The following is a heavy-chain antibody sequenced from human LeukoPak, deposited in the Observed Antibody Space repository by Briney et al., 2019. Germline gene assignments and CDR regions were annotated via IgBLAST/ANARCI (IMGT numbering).Heavy chain of an antibody. V-gene: IGHV3-48*03. Sequence: GSLILSCAASGFNFRSYEMNWVRQAPGKGLEWVSYISNTDETRTYADSVKGRFTISRDNAKNSLHLEMNSLRAEDTAVYYCAREIVSAVAGNFDYWGQGALVTVSS. J-gene: IGHJ4*02. CDR2: ISNTDETR. D-gene: IGHD6-19*01. CDR1: GFNFRSYE. CDR3: AREIVSAVAGNFDY.